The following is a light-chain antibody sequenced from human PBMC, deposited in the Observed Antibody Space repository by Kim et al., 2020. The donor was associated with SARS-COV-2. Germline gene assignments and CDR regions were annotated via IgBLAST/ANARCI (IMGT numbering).Light chain of an antibody. Sequence: ASVGHRVPIPCRASQDIANSLAWYQQKPGKVPQVLIYAASTLQSGVPSRFSGSGSGTEFTLTIGSLQTEDVATYSCQKYNSAPWTFGPGTKVDIK. CDR2: AAS. V-gene: IGKV1-27*01. CDR3: QKYNSAPWT. J-gene: IGKJ1*01. CDR1: QDIANS.